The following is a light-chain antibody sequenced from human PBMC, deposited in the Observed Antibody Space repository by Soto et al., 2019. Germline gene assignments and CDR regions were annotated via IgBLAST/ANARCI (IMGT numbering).Light chain of an antibody. V-gene: IGKV2-30*01. CDR1: QGLVDTDGNTY. J-gene: IGKJ1*01. CDR3: MQGTRWPWT. Sequence: DVVMTQSPLSLPVTLGQPASISCRSSQGLVDTDGNTYLNWFQKRPSQSPRRLISQVSNRVSGVPDRFSGSGSATDFTLNISRVEAEDVVVYFCMQGTRWPWTFGQGTKVELK. CDR2: QVS.